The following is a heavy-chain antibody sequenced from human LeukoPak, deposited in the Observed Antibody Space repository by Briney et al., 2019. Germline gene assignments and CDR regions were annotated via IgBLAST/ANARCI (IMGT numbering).Heavy chain of an antibody. CDR3: ARSNIVTGYGGGSDLYNWFDP. J-gene: IGHJ5*02. D-gene: IGHD3-9*01. CDR2: ISAYNGNT. CDR1: GYTFTSYG. Sequence: ASVKVSCKASGYTFTSYGISWVRQAPGQGLEWMGWISAYNGNTSYAQKLQGRVTMTTDTSTSTAYMELRSLRSDDTAVYYCARSNIVTGYGGGSDLYNWFDPWGQGTLVTVSS. V-gene: IGHV1-18*01.